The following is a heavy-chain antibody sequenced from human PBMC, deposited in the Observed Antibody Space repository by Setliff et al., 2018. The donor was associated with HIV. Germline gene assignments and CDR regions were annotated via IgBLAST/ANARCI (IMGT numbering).Heavy chain of an antibody. CDR2: IYTTGST. D-gene: IGHD5-18*01. J-gene: IGHJ3*02. V-gene: IGHV4-61*02. CDR3: STYGYGISDASDI. Sequence: SETLSLTCTVSGGSISSGYYYWTWIRQPAGKGLEWIGRIYTTGSTNYSPSLKSRVTISLDTSKNQFSLKLTSVTAADTAVYYCSTYGYGISDASDIWGRGTMVTVSS. CDR1: GGSISSGYYY.